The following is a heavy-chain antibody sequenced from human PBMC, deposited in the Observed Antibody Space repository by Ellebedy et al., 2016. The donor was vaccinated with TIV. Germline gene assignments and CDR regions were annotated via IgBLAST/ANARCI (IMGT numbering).Heavy chain of an antibody. J-gene: IGHJ3*02. CDR1: GYTFTSYD. CDR2: MNPNSGNT. D-gene: IGHD2-2*01. CDR3: AGSSTSPYLGGHDAFDI. V-gene: IGHV1-8*01. Sequence: ASVKVSCKASGYTFTSYDINWVRQATGQGLEWMGWMNPNSGNTGYAQKFQGRVTMTRNTSISTAYMELSSLRSEDTAVYYCAGSSTSPYLGGHDAFDIWGQGTMVTVSS.